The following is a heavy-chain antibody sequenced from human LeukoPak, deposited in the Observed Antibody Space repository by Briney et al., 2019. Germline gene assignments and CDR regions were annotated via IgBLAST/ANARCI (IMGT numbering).Heavy chain of an antibody. CDR1: GYTFTSYG. CDR3: ARNHYYGSSGQPHYFDY. Sequence: ASVKVSCKASGYTFTSYGISWVRQAPGQGLEWMGWISAYNGNTNYAQKLQGRVTMTTDTSTSTAYMELRSLRSDDTAVYYCARNHYYGSSGQPHYFDYWGQGTLVTVSS. CDR2: ISAYNGNT. J-gene: IGHJ4*02. V-gene: IGHV1-18*01. D-gene: IGHD3-22*01.